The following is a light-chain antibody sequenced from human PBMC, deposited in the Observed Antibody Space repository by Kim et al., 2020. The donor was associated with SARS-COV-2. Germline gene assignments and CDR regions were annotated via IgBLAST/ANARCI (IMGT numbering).Light chain of an antibody. CDR3: QQYGSSPPCT. J-gene: IGKJ2*02. CDR2: GTS. V-gene: IGKV3-20*01. Sequence: EIVLTQSPGTLSLSPGGRATLSCRSSQSVSSSYLAWYQQKPGQAPRLLIYGTSSRATGIPDRFSGSGSGTDFTLTISRLEPEDFAVYYCQQYGSSPPCTFGQGTKLEI. CDR1: QSVSSSY.